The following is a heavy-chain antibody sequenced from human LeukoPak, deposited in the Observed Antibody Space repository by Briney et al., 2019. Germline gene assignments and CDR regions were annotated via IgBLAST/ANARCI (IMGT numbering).Heavy chain of an antibody. D-gene: IGHD5-12*01. J-gene: IGHJ4*02. CDR2: IGTAGDI. CDR3: AKDGAWLRFDD. CDR1: GFTFSSYD. V-gene: IGHV3-13*01. Sequence: GGSLRLSCAASGFTFSSYDMHWVRQATGKGLEWVSGIGTAGDIYYPGSVKGRFTISRENAKKSLYLQMNSLRAGDTAVYYCAKDGAWLRFDDWGQGILVTVSS.